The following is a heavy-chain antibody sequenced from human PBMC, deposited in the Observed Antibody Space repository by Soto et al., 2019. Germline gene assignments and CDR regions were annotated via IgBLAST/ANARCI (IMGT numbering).Heavy chain of an antibody. J-gene: IGHJ4*02. Sequence: ASVKVSCKASGYTFTSYGISWVRQAPGQGLEWMGWISAYNGNTNYAQKLQGRVTMTTDTSTSTAYMELRSLRSDDTAVYYCARAGYSRGCFRGRVFDYWGQGTLVTVSS. CDR1: GYTFTSYG. D-gene: IGHD6-19*01. CDR3: ARAGYSRGCFRGRVFDY. CDR2: ISAYNGNT. V-gene: IGHV1-18*01.